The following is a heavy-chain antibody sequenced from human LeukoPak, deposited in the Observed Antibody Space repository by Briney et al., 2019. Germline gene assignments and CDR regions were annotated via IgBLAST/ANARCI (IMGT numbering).Heavy chain of an antibody. CDR1: GFTFSSYA. V-gene: IGHV3-23*01. Sequence: GGSLRLSCAASGFTFSSYAMSWVRQAPGKGLEWVSAISGSGGSTYYADSVKGRFTISRDNSKNTLYLQMNSLRAEDTAVYYCARDPTGSRWLQWEMALVFDYWGQGTLVTVSS. CDR2: ISGSGGST. J-gene: IGHJ4*02. D-gene: IGHD5-24*01. CDR3: ARDPTGSRWLQWEMALVFDY.